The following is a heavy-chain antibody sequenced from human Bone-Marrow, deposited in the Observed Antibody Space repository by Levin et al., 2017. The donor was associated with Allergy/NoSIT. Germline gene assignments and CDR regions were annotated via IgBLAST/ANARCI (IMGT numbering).Heavy chain of an antibody. D-gene: IGHD3-10*01. CDR1: GFTFSDYS. J-gene: IGHJ4*02. CDR3: ARKVHGSGSYYFDY. V-gene: IGHV3-48*01. Sequence: RGESLKISCAASGFTFSDYSMNWVRQAPGKGLEWVSYISASGSTIYYADSVKGRFTISRDNARNSLYLQMNSLRAEDTAVYYCARKVHGSGSYYFDYWGQGTLVTVSS. CDR2: ISASGSTI.